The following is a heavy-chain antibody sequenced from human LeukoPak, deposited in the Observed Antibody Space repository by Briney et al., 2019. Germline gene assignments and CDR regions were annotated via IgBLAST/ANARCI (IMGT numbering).Heavy chain of an antibody. D-gene: IGHD3-10*01. CDR1: GFTFSSYA. J-gene: IGHJ4*02. CDR3: AKGAGYYGSGSSIDY. CDR2: ISGSGGST. Sequence: PGRSLRLSCAASGFTFSSYAMSWVRQAPGKGLEWVSAISGSGGSTYYADSVQGRFTISRDNSKNTLYLQMNSLRAEDTAVYYCAKGAGYYGSGSSIDYWGQGTLVTVSS. V-gene: IGHV3-23*01.